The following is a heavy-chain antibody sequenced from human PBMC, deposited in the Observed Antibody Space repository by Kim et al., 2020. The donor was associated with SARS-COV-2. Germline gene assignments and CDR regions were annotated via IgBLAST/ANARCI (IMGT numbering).Heavy chain of an antibody. CDR2: YI. Sequence: YIYYADSVKGRFTISRDNAKNSLYLQMNSLRAEDTAVYYCVEGSGSYYTVWGQGTLVTVSS. J-gene: IGHJ4*02. CDR3: VEGSGSYYTV. V-gene: IGHV3-21*01. D-gene: IGHD3-10*01.